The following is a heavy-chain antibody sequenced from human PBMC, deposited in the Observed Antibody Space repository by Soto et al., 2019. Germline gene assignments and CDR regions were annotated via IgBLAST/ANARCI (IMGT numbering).Heavy chain of an antibody. Sequence: QVQLGQSGSEVKKPGASVKVSCTASGYTFTSYYVHWVRQAPGQGLEWMGVVNPSSGRTTYAQKFRGRITMARDTSTSTVHVELSSLRSEDTAVYYCARGIDIGQTYDYYGMDVWGQGTTVTVSS. CDR3: ARGIDIGQTYDYYGMDV. V-gene: IGHV1-46*01. J-gene: IGHJ6*02. D-gene: IGHD2-21*01. CDR2: VNPSSGRT. CDR1: GYTFTSYY.